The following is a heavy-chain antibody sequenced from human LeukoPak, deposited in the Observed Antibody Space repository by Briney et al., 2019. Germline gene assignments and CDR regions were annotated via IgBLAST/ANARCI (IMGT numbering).Heavy chain of an antibody. CDR1: GFTFSSYV. D-gene: IGHD5-18*01. V-gene: IGHV3-30*04. CDR3: AKAIGTAMVTGGYYFDY. CDR2: ISYDGSNE. Sequence: GGSLRLSCAASGFTFSSYVMHWVRQAPGKGLEWVAIISYDGSNEYYADSVKGRFTISRDNAKNSLYLQMNSLRAEDTAVYYCAKAIGTAMVTGGYYFDYWGQGTLVTVSS. J-gene: IGHJ4*02.